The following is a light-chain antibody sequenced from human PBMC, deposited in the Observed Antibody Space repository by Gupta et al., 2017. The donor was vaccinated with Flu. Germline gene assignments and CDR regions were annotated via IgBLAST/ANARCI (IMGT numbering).Light chain of an antibody. CDR2: GAS. CDR1: QDISSN. CDR3: QQYKTWPPYS. J-gene: IGKJ2*03. V-gene: IGKV3-15*01. Sequence: EVVMTQYPATLSVSPGEGATLSCRASQDISSNLAWYQQRPGQAPRLLIYGASTRATGNPARFSGSWSGTDFTLTISSLQPEDFVVYYCQQYKTWPPYSFGQGTKLEI.